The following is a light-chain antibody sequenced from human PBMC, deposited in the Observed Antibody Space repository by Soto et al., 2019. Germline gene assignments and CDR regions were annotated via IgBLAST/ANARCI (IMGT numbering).Light chain of an antibody. CDR2: EGS. CDR3: CSYAGSSTYNYV. V-gene: IGLV2-23*01. Sequence: SALPQPASVYGSPGQSITISCTGTSSDVGSYNLVSWYQQHPGKAPKLMIYEGSKRPSGVSNRFSGSKSSNTASLTIPGLQAEDEADYYCCSYAGSSTYNYVFGTGTKVTVL. J-gene: IGLJ1*01. CDR1: SSDVGSYNL.